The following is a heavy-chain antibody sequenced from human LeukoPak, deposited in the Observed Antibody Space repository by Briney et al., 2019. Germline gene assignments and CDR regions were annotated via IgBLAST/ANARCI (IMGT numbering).Heavy chain of an antibody. J-gene: IGHJ4*02. CDR1: GFTFSSYA. Sequence: QPGGSLRLSCAGSGFTFSSYAMHWVRQAPGKGLEYVSAISSNGGSTYYANSVKGRFTISRDNSKNTLYLQMGSLRAEDMAVYYCASPAPYDSSVSFDYWGQGTLVTVSS. CDR2: ISSNGGST. V-gene: IGHV3-64*01. CDR3: ASPAPYDSSVSFDY. D-gene: IGHD3-22*01.